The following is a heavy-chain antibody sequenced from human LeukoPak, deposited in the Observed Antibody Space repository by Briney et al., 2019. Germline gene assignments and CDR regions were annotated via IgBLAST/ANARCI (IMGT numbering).Heavy chain of an antibody. V-gene: IGHV4-38-2*01. CDR2: FYHSGST. D-gene: IGHD3-3*01. J-gene: IGHJ4*02. CDR1: VYSISSGYY. Sequence: SETLSLTCAVSVYSISSGYYWGWIRQSPEKGLEWIGSFYHSGSTYYNPSLKRRVTISIDTSKNQFSLKLSSVTAADTAIYYCTGTIFGVLTGPFDYWGQGTLVTVSS. CDR3: TGTIFGVLTGPFDY.